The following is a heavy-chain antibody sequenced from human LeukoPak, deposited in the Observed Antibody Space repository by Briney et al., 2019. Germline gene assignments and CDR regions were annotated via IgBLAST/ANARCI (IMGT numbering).Heavy chain of an antibody. V-gene: IGHV3-23*01. CDR1: GFTFSTFA. CDR2: IFPSGGEI. J-gene: IGHJ5*02. CDR3: AKENWYLYNNNWYKTWFDP. D-gene: IGHD6-13*01. Sequence: GGSLRLSCAASGFTFSTFAMIWVRQPPGKGLGWVSSIFPSGGEIHYADSVRGRFTISRDNSKSTLSLQMNSLRAEDTAIYYCAKENWYLYNNNWYKTWFDPWGQGTLVTVSS.